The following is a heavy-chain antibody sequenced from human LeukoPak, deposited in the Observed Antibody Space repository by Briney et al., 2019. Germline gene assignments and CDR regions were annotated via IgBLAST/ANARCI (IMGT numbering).Heavy chain of an antibody. CDR2: INPNNSDT. Sequence: ASVKVSCKASGYTFTAQYMHWVRQAPGQGLEWVGWINPNNSDTKYAQSFLGRVTMTRDTSTTTAYMELSSLRSDDTAVYFCASYPRSIPTPPFDYWGQGTLVTVSS. V-gene: IGHV1-2*02. J-gene: IGHJ4*02. D-gene: IGHD2-21*01. CDR1: GYTFTAQY. CDR3: ASYPRSIPTPPFDY.